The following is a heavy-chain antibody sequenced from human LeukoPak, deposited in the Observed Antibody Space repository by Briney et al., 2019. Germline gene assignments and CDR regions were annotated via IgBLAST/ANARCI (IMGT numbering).Heavy chain of an antibody. CDR2: ISYDGSNI. CDR1: GFTFRHYA. V-gene: IGHV3-30-3*01. Sequence: GGSLRLSCAASGFTFRHYAMHWVRQAPGKGLEWVALISYDGSNIQYADSLKGRFTISRDNSKNTLYLQMNSLRVDDTAVYYCARDLPPEDVWGQGTTVTVSS. CDR3: ARDLPPEDV. J-gene: IGHJ6*02.